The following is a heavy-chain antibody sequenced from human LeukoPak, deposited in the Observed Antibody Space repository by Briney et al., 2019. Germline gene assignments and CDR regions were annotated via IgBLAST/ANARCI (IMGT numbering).Heavy chain of an antibody. J-gene: IGHJ4*02. CDR3: ARTRTYDSSGYYGY. Sequence: ASVKVSCKASGYTYTSYAMHWVRQAPGQRLEWLGWINAGNGNTKYSQKFQGRVTITRDTSASTAYMELSSLRSEDTAVYYCARTRTYDSSGYYGYWGQGTLVTVSS. CDR1: GYTYTSYA. CDR2: INAGNGNT. V-gene: IGHV1-3*01. D-gene: IGHD3-22*01.